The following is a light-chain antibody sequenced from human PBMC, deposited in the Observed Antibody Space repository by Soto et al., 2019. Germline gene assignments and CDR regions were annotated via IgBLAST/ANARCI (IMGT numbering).Light chain of an antibody. Sequence: EIVMTQSPATLSVSPGERATFSCRASQSVFSSLAWYQQRPGQAPRLLIYGSATRATGIPDRFSGSGSGTEFTLTISSLQSEDSAVYYCQQYHSWPAFGQGTKVEIK. CDR1: QSVFSS. CDR2: GSA. CDR3: QQYHSWPA. V-gene: IGKV3-15*01. J-gene: IGKJ1*01.